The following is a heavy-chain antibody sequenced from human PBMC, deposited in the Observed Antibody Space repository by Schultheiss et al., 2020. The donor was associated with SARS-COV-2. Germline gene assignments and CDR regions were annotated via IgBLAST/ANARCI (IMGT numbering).Heavy chain of an antibody. Sequence: GGSLRLSCAASGFTFSNAWMNWVRQAPGKGLEWVAVIWYDGSNKYYADSVKGRFTISRDNSKNTLYLQMNSLKTEDTAVYYCASGTVDTAMVRKNNGRLDYWGQGTLVTVSS. CDR2: IWYDGSNK. CDR1: GFTFSNAW. CDR3: ASGTVDTAMVRKNNGRLDY. J-gene: IGHJ4*02. D-gene: IGHD5-18*01. V-gene: IGHV3-33*08.